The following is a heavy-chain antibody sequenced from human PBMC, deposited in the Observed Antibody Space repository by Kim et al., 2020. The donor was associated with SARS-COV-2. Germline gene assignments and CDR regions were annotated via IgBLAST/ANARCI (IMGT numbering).Heavy chain of an antibody. CDR3: ATVDMVRTTWFDP. J-gene: IGHJ5*02. D-gene: IGHD3-10*01. Sequence: AQKFQGRVTMTEDTYTDTAYMELSSLRSEDPAVYYCATVDMVRTTWFDPWGQGTLVTVSS. V-gene: IGHV1-24*01.